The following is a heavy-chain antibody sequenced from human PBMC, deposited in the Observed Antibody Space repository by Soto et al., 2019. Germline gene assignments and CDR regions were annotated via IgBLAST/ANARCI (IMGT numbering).Heavy chain of an antibody. Sequence: GGSLRLSCAAASGFTFSSYGMHWVRQAPGKGLEWVAIIWYDGSNKYYADSVKGRFTISRDNSKNTLYLQMNSLRAEDTAVYYCARNYNPYYYYDSSGYQALDHWGQGTLVTVSS. V-gene: IGHV3-33*01. CDR2: IWYDGSNK. J-gene: IGHJ4*02. CDR1: GFTFSSYG. CDR3: ARNYNPYYYYDSSGYQALDH. D-gene: IGHD3-22*01.